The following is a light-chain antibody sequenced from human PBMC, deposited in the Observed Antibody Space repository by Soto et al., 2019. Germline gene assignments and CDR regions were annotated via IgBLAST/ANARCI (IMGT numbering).Light chain of an antibody. V-gene: IGKV3-15*01. J-gene: IGKJ1*01. CDR2: GAS. CDR1: QSVSSN. CDR3: QQYNNSPWT. Sequence: IKMTQSPATLTVSPGERATLSCGASQSVSSNLAWYQQKPGQAPRLLIYGASTRATGIPARFSGSGSGTEFTLTISSLQSEDFEVYYCQQYNNSPWTFGQGTKVDIK.